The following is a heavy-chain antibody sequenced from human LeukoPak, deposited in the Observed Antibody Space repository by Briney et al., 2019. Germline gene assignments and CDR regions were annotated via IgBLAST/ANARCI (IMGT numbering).Heavy chain of an antibody. D-gene: IGHD1-26*01. V-gene: IGHV4-39*07. CDR2: IYYSGST. Sequence: SETLSLTCTVSGGSISSSSYYWGWIRQPPGKGLEWIGSIYYSGSTYYNPSLKSRVTISVDTSKNQFSLKLSSVTAADTAVYFCARGGYSGLIDYWGQGTLVTVSS. CDR3: ARGGYSGLIDY. J-gene: IGHJ4*02. CDR1: GGSISSSSYY.